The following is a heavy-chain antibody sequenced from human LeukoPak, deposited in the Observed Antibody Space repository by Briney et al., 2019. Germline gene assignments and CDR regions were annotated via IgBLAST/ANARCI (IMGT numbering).Heavy chain of an antibody. J-gene: IGHJ4*02. Sequence: PGGSLRLSCAASGFTFSSYAMSWVRQAPGKGLEWASAISGSGGSTYYADSVKGRFTISRDNSKNTLYLQMNSLRAEDTAVYYCAKCAMKSGGSCYFDYWGQGTLVTVSS. D-gene: IGHD2-15*01. CDR1: GFTFSSYA. V-gene: IGHV3-23*01. CDR2: ISGSGGST. CDR3: AKCAMKSGGSCYFDY.